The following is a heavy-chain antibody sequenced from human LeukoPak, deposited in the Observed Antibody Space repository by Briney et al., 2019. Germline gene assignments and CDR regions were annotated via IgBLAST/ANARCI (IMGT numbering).Heavy chain of an antibody. CDR3: AREVNSGYDSDHYFDY. V-gene: IGHV3-66*01. Sequence: PGGSLRLSCAASGFTVSSNYMSWVRQAPGKGLEWVSVIYSGGSTYYADSVKGRFTISRDNSKNTLYLQMNSLRAEDTAVYYCAREVNSGYDSDHYFDYWGQGTLVTVSS. D-gene: IGHD5-12*01. J-gene: IGHJ4*02. CDR2: IYSGGST. CDR1: GFTVSSNY.